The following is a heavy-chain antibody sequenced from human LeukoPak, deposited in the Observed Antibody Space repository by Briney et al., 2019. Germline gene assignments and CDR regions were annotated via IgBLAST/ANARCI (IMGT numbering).Heavy chain of an antibody. J-gene: IGHJ4*02. Sequence: GASTQVPFKVSGAPLTELSMHWVRPAPGKGGEGMGGFDPEDGETIYAQKFQGRVTMTEDTSTDTAYMELSSLRSEDTAVYYCATSIVGATDFDYWGQGTLVTVSS. CDR1: GAPLTELS. CDR2: FDPEDGET. D-gene: IGHD1-26*01. CDR3: ATSIVGATDFDY. V-gene: IGHV1-24*01.